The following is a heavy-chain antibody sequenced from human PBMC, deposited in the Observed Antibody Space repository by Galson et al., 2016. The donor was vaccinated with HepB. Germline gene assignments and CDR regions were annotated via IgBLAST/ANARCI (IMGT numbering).Heavy chain of an antibody. V-gene: IGHV3-74*01. CDR1: GFTFSSYW. Sequence: SLRLSCAASGFTFSSYWMYWVRQAPGKGLVWVSRIDNDGTRTSHADSVKGRSTISRDNAKNTLYLQMNSLRAEDTGVFYCARGWRGGTLGEDGSAGLYWGQGTLVTVSS. CDR2: IDNDGTRT. D-gene: IGHD2-15*01. J-gene: IGHJ4*02. CDR3: ARGWRGGTLGEDGSAGLY.